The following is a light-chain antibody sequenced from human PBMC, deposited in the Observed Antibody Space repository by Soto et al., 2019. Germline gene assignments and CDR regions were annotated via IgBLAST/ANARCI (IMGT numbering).Light chain of an antibody. CDR2: KAS. J-gene: IGKJ2*02. V-gene: IGKV1-5*03. Sequence: DIPMTQSPSTLSASVGDRVTITCRASQSISSWLAWYQQKPGKAPNLLIYKASYLESGVPSRFSGSGSGTEFTLTISNPQPDYFATYYCQQYNSYPCTFGQGTKLEIK. CDR3: QQYNSYPCT. CDR1: QSISSW.